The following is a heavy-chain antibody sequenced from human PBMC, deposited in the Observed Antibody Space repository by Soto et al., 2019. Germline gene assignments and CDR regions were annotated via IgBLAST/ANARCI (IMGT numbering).Heavy chain of an antibody. CDR2: GLRHEFV. J-gene: IGHJ4*01. CDR3: VAGPDHAKSAY. Sequence: PSEILALTSTVSGGYISDLYLSWTRQPPGKGLEWIGYGLRHEFVGTNPSLTNRVTISVDMSKRQFSLRLNSVTAADTAVYYCVAGPDHAKSAYWGQGTLVTVS. V-gene: IGHV4-59*11. CDR1: GGYISDLY.